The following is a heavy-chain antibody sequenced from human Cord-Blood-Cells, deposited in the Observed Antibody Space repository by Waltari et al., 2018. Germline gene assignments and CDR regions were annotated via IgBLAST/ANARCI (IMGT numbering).Heavy chain of an antibody. Sequence: VKVSCKASGGTFSSYAISWVRQAPGQGLEWMGGIIPIFGTANYAQKFQGRVTITADKSTSTAYMELSSLRSEDTAVYYWARVWGDLDYYYYYGMDVWGQGTTVTVSS. CDR1: GGTFSSYA. V-gene: IGHV1-69*06. D-gene: IGHD2-21*02. CDR3: ARVWGDLDYYYYYGMDV. CDR2: IIPIFGTA. J-gene: IGHJ6*02.